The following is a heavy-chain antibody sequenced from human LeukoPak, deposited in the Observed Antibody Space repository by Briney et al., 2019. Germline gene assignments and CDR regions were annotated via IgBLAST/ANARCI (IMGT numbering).Heavy chain of an antibody. J-gene: IGHJ4*02. CDR3: AKDRSGSFYFDY. Sequence: HPGGSLRLSCAASGFTFSSYGMSWVRQAPGKGLEWVSAISGSGGSTYYADSVKGRFTISRDNSKNTLYLQMNSLRAEDTAVYYCAKDRSGSFYFDYWGQGTLVTVSS. V-gene: IGHV3-23*01. CDR1: GFTFSSYG. D-gene: IGHD1-26*01. CDR2: ISGSGGST.